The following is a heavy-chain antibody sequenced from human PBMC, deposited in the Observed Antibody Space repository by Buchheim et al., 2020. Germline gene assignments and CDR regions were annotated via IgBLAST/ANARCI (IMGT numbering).Heavy chain of an antibody. CDR2: IDPSDSYT. J-gene: IGHJ2*01. CDR3: ARHGDYQDWYFDL. V-gene: IGHV5-10-1*03. CDR1: GYSFTSYW. Sequence: EVQLVQSGAEVKKPGESLRISCKGSGYSFTSYWISWVRQMPGKGLEWMGRIDPSDSYTNYSPSFQGHVTISADKSISTASPQWDNLKASDTAMYYFARHGDYQDWYFDLWGRGTL. D-gene: IGHD4-17*01.